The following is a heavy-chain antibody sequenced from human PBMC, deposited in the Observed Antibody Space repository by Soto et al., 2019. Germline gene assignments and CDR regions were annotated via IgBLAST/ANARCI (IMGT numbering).Heavy chain of an antibody. CDR1: GFTFTSSA. CDR3: AAGIIVVVPAAPDY. CDR2: IVVGSGNT. V-gene: IGHV1-58*01. D-gene: IGHD2-2*01. J-gene: IGHJ4*02. Sequence: EASVKVSCKASGFTFTSSAVQWVRQARGQRLEWIGWIVVGSGNTNYAQKFQERVTITRDMSTSTAYMELSSLRSEDTAVYYCAAGIIVVVPAAPDYWGQGTLVTVSS.